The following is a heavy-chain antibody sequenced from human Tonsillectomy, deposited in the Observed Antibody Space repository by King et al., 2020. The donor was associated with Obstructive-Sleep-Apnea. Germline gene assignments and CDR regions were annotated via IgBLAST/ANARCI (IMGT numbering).Heavy chain of an antibody. CDR3: APISYCGGDCYS. Sequence: QLVQSGAEVKKPGSSVKVSCKASGGTFSSYAISWVRQAPGQGLEWMGRIIPIRGIANNAQKFQGRVTISAEKSTSTAYMELSSLRSDDTAVYYCAPISYCGGDCYSWGQGTLVTVSS. CDR2: IIPIRGIA. D-gene: IGHD2-21*02. J-gene: IGHJ5*02. CDR1: GGTFSSYA. V-gene: IGHV1-69*09.